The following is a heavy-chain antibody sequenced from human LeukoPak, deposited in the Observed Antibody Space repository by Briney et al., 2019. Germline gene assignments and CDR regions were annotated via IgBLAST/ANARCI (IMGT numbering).Heavy chain of an antibody. CDR2: IDWDDDK. CDR3: ARSTSNYYGSGSYYN. V-gene: IGHV2-70*11. J-gene: IGHJ4*02. Sequence: SGPALVEPTQTLTLTCTFSGFSLSTSGMCVSWIRQPPGKALEWLARIDWDDDKYYSTSLKTRLTISKDTSKNQVVLTMTNMDPVDTATYYCARSTSNYYGSGSYYNWGQGTLVTVSS. CDR1: GFSLSTSGMC. D-gene: IGHD3-10*01.